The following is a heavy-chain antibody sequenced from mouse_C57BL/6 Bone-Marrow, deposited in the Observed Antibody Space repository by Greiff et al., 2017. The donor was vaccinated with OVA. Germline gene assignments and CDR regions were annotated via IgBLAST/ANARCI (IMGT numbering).Heavy chain of an antibody. V-gene: IGHV1-69*01. CDR3: ARLGLDY. Sequence: QVQLQQPGAELVMPGASVKLSCKASGYTFTSYWMHWVKQRPGQGLEWIGEIDPSDSYTNSNQKFKGKSTLTVDKSSSTAYMQLSSLTSEDSAVYYCARLGLDYWGQGTTLTVSS. CDR1: GYTFTSYW. D-gene: IGHD4-1*01. CDR2: IDPSDSYT. J-gene: IGHJ2*01.